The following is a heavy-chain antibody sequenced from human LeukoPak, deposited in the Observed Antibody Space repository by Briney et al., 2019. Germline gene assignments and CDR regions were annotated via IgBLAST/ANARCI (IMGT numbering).Heavy chain of an antibody. D-gene: IGHD2-21*02. CDR2: IYHSGST. V-gene: IGHV4-30-2*01. CDR1: GGSISSGGYS. J-gene: IGHJ3*02. Sequence: SETLSLTCAASGGSISSGGYSWSWIRQPPGKGLEWIGYIYHSGSTYYNPSLKSRVTISVDRSKNQFSLKLSSVTAADTAVYYCASKGTAVNAFDIWGQGTMVTVSS. CDR3: ASKGTAVNAFDI.